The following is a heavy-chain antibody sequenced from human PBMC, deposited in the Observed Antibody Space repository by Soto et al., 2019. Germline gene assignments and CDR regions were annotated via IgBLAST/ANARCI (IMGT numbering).Heavy chain of an antibody. CDR1: GGSFDGYY. CDR3: ARGVDAWSVSLF. J-gene: IGHJ4*02. Sequence: PSATLSLNCALYGGSFDGYYWSWLRQSPGKGLEWIREIHHSGSTKYNPSLKSRVSLSVDTSTRQFSLKLTSVTAADRGFYDCARGVDAWSVSLFWGQGTPVTVSS. D-gene: IGHD3-3*01. CDR2: IHHSGST. V-gene: IGHV4-34*01.